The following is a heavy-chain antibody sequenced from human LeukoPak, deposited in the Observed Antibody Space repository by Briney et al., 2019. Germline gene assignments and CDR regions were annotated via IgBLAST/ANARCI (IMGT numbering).Heavy chain of an antibody. J-gene: IGHJ3*01. V-gene: IGHV3-30-3*01. Sequence: GGSLRLSCAASGFTFSSYAMHWVRQAPGKGLEWVAVISYDGSNKYYADSVKGRFTISRDNSKNTLYLQMNSLRAEDTAVYYCASLYGSGSPGWGQGTMVTVSS. CDR3: ASLYGSGSPG. D-gene: IGHD3-10*01. CDR2: ISYDGSNK. CDR1: GFTFSSYA.